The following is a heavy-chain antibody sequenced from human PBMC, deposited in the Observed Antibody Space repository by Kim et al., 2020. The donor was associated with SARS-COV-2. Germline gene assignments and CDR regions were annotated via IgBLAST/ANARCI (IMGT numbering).Heavy chain of an antibody. CDR1: GGSISSSSYY. D-gene: IGHD2-8*01. J-gene: IGHJ2*01. CDR2: IYYIGST. Sequence: SETLSLTCTVSGGSISSSSYYWGWIRQPPGKGLEWIGSIYYIGSTYYNPSLKSRVTISVDTSKNQFSLKLSSVTAADTAVYYCARPVNCTNGVCHGVIGSSWRHWYFDLWGRGTLVTVSS. V-gene: IGHV4-39*01. CDR3: ARPVNCTNGVCHGVIGSSWRHWYFDL.